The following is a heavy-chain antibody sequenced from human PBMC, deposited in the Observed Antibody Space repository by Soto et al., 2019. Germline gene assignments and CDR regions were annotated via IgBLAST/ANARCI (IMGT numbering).Heavy chain of an antibody. Sequence: GGSLRLSCAASGFTFSSYSMNWVRQAPGKGLEWVSSISSSSSYIYYADSVKGRFTISRDNAKNSLYLQMNSLRAEDTAVYYCAREQRAAMVFNYGMDVWGQGTTVTVSS. CDR1: GFTFSSYS. CDR2: ISSSSSYI. D-gene: IGHD5-18*01. J-gene: IGHJ6*02. CDR3: AREQRAAMVFNYGMDV. V-gene: IGHV3-21*01.